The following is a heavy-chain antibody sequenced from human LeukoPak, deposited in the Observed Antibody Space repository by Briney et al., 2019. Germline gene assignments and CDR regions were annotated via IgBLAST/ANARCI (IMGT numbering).Heavy chain of an antibody. CDR2: IYSPGST. D-gene: IGHD6-6*01. J-gene: IGHJ4*02. Sequence: GGSLRLSCAASGVIVRTNYMSWVRQAPGKGLEWVSVIYSPGSTYYADSVRGRFTISRDKSSNTLYLQMNSLRAEDTAVYYCARDQGSSSGVFDYWGQGTLSPSPQ. CDR3: ARDQGSSSGVFDY. V-gene: IGHV3-66*01. CDR1: GVIVRTNY.